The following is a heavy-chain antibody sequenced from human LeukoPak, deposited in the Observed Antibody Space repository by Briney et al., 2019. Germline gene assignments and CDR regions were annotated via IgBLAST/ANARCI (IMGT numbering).Heavy chain of an antibody. CDR3: ARWGLIAAAGTGWFDP. V-gene: IGHV4-61*02. J-gene: IGHJ5*02. Sequence: PSETLSLTCTVSGGSISSGSYDWRWIRQPGGKGLEWIGRIYTSGSTNYNPSLKSRVTISVDTSKNQFSLKLSSVTAADTAVYYCARWGLIAAAGTGWFDPWGQGTLVTVSS. CDR1: GGSISSGSYD. CDR2: IYTSGST. D-gene: IGHD6-13*01.